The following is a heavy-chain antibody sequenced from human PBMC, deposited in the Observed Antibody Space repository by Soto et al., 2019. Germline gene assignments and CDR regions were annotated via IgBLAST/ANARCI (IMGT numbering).Heavy chain of an antibody. CDR1: GFTFSSYG. CDR3: ARDRWSGQSSGWYFAY. CDR2: IWYDGSNK. D-gene: IGHD6-19*01. Sequence: PGGSLRLSCAASGFTFSSYGMHWVRQAPGKELEWVSVIWYDGSNKYYADSVKGRFTISRANAKNTLYLQMNSLRAEDTAVYYCARDRWSGQSSGWYFAYWGKGTLVTVSS. V-gene: IGHV3-33*01. J-gene: IGHJ4*02.